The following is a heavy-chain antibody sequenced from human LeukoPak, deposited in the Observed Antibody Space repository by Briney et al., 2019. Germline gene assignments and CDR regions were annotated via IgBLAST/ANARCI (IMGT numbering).Heavy chain of an antibody. CDR1: GGSISSSSYY. V-gene: IGHV4-39*07. CDR2: IYYSGST. Sequence: SETLSLTCTVSGGSISSSSYYWGWIRQPPGKGLEWIGSIYYSGSTYYNPSLKSRVTISVDTSKNQFSLKLSSVTAADTAVYYCARGLFYKLRFYYYMDVWGKGTTVTVSS. J-gene: IGHJ6*03. CDR3: ARGLFYKLRFYYYMDV. D-gene: IGHD4-17*01.